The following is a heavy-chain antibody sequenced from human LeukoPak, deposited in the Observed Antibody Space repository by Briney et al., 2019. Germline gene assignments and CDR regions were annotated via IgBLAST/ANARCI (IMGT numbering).Heavy chain of an antibody. CDR2: ISSSSSYI. D-gene: IGHD3-22*01. CDR3: ARDTSRGYYDSSGYFN. V-gene: IGHV3-21*01. J-gene: IGHJ4*02. CDR1: GFTFSSYS. Sequence: GGSLRLSCAASGFTFSSYSMNWVRQAPGKGLEWVSSISSSSSYIYYADSVKGRFTISRDNAKNSLYLQMNSLRAEDTAVYYCARDTSRGYYDSSGYFNWGQGTLVTVSS.